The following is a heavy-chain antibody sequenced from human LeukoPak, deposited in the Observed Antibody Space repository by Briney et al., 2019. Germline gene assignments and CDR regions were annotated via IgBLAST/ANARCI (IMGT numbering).Heavy chain of an antibody. CDR1: GGTFSSYA. V-gene: IGHV1-69*13. Sequence: SVKVSCKASGGTFSSYAISWVRQAPGQGLEWMGGIIPIFGTANYAQKFQGRVTITADESTSTAYMELSSLRSEDTAVYYCARVVVPRNWFDPWGLGTLVTVSS. J-gene: IGHJ5*02. CDR3: ARVVVPRNWFDP. CDR2: IIPIFGTA. D-gene: IGHD2-15*01.